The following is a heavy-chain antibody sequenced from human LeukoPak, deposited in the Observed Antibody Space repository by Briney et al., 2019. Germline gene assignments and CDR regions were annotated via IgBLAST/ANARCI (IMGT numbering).Heavy chain of an antibody. Sequence: PSETLSLTCTVSGVSIYNHYWSWIRQPPGKGLESIGYIYYSGSTIYNPSLKSRVAISLDTSKYQFSLKLISVTAADTAVYYCARLPSGTLNPPYDYWGQGSLVTVSS. V-gene: IGHV4-59*08. CDR1: GVSIYNHY. CDR3: ARLPSGTLNPPYDY. J-gene: IGHJ4*02. CDR2: IYYSGST. D-gene: IGHD3-10*01.